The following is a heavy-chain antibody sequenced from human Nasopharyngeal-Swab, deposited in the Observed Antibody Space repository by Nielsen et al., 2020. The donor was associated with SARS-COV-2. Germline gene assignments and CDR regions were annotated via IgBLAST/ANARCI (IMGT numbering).Heavy chain of an antibody. J-gene: IGHJ4*02. Sequence: GESLKISCAGSGFSFSSHAMSWVRQVPGKGLEWVSSLSGSGDRTNYAESVKGRFTISRDNSKNTLYLQMNTLRAEDTAVYYCTKDNNIMSMVRGVIITEQGYCDYWGQGTLVTVSS. D-gene: IGHD3-10*01. V-gene: IGHV3-23*01. CDR3: TKDNNIMSMVRGVIITEQGYCDY. CDR2: LSGSGDRT. CDR1: GFSFSSHA.